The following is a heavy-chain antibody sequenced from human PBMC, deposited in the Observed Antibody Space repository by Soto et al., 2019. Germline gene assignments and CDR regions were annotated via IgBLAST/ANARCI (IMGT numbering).Heavy chain of an antibody. Sequence: GGSLRLSCAASGFTFDDYAMHWVRQAPGKGLEWVSGISWNSGSIGYADSVKGRFTISRDNAKNSLYLQMNSLRAEDTALYYCAKDMMTTVTIEDYWGQGTLVTVSS. J-gene: IGHJ4*02. CDR3: AKDMMTTVTIEDY. CDR1: GFTFDDYA. V-gene: IGHV3-9*01. D-gene: IGHD4-17*01. CDR2: ISWNSGSI.